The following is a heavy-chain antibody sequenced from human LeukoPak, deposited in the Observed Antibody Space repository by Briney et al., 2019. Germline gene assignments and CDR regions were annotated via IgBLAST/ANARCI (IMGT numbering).Heavy chain of an antibody. CDR3: ARDDSSGYYPTAA. CDR1: GYTFTGYY. D-gene: IGHD3-22*01. CDR2: INPNSGGT. Sequence: ASVKVSCKASGYTFTGYYMHWVRQAPGQGLEWMGWINPNSGGTNYAQKFQGRVTMTRDTSSSTAYMELSRLRSDDTAVYYCARDDSSGYYPTAAWGQGTLVTVSS. V-gene: IGHV1-2*02. J-gene: IGHJ5*02.